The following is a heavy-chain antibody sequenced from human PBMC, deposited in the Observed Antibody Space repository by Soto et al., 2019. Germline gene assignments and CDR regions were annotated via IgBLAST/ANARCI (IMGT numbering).Heavy chain of an antibody. J-gene: IGHJ5*02. V-gene: IGHV4-4*07. CDR2: IYATGTT. CDR3: ARDGTKTLRDWFDP. D-gene: IGHD1-1*01. CDR1: GASISGFY. Sequence: SETLSLTCTVSGASISGFYWSWILKSAGKGLEWIGRIYATGTTDYNPSLKSRVMMSVDTSKKQFSLKLRSVTAADTAVYYSARDGTKTLRDWFDPWGQGIWVTVSS.